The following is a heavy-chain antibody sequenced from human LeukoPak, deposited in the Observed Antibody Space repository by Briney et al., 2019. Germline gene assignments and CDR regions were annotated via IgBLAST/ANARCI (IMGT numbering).Heavy chain of an antibody. D-gene: IGHD7-27*01. CDR1: GGSISSGINY. Sequence: SETLSLTCTVSGGSISSGINYWNWIRQPAGKGLEWIGRMYTSGSANYNPSLKSRVTISVDTSKNQFSLKLTSVTAADTAVYFCARQRPWGLSRYFDYWGQGTLVTVSS. CDR2: MYTSGSA. J-gene: IGHJ4*02. V-gene: IGHV4-61*02. CDR3: ARQRPWGLSRYFDY.